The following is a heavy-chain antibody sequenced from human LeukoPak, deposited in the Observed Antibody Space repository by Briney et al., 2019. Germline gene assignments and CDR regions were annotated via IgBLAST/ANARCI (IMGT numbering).Heavy chain of an antibody. CDR2: INPNSGGT. D-gene: IGHD3-3*01. V-gene: IGHV1-2*06. CDR3: AREPFTIFGVVIPKGGFADY. Sequence: GASVKVSCKASGYTFTGYYMHWVRQAPGQGLEWMGRINPNSGGTNYAQKFQGRVTMTRDTSISTAYMELSRLRSGDTAVYYCAREPFTIFGVVIPKGGFADYWGQGTLVTVSS. CDR1: GYTFTGYY. J-gene: IGHJ4*02.